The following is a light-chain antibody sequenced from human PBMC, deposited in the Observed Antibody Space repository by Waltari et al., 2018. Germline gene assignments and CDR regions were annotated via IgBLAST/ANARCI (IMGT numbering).Light chain of an antibody. CDR2: LTSDGSH. CDR1: SGHTNYA. V-gene: IGLV4-69*01. Sequence: QLVLTQSPSASASVGASVKLSCTLSSGHTNYAIAWHQQQPGKGPRFLMKLTSDGSHNKGDEIPDRFSGSSSGAERYLTISSLQSEDEADYYCQTWGTGTVVFGGGTKLTVL. J-gene: IGLJ3*02. CDR3: QTWGTGTVV.